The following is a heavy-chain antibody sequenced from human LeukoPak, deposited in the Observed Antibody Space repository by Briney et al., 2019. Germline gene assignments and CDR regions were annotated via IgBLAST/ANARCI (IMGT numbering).Heavy chain of an antibody. D-gene: IGHD5-24*01. CDR1: GFTFRDYS. Sequence: GGSLRLSCAASGFTFRDYSMNGVRQAPGEWLEWIPYIGIDSGNTNYADSVKGRFTISGDKAKNSLYLQMNSLRVEYTAVYYCARDYKYAFDNWGQGTLVTVSS. CDR3: ARDYKYAFDN. CDR2: IGIDSGNT. V-gene: IGHV3-48*01. J-gene: IGHJ4*02.